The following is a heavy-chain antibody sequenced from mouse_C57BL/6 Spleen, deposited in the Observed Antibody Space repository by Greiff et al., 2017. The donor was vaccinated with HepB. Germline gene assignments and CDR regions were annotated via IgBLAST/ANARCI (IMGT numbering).Heavy chain of an antibody. V-gene: IGHV5-9*01. Sequence: EVHLVESGGGLVKPGGSLKLSCAASGFTFSSYTMSWVRQTPEKRLEWVATISGGGGNTYYPDSVKGRFTISRDNAKNTLYLQMSSLRSEDTALYYCARLSAGGYGNYVSFAYWGQGTLVTVSA. J-gene: IGHJ3*01. D-gene: IGHD2-10*02. CDR2: ISGGGGNT. CDR1: GFTFSSYT. CDR3: ARLSAGGYGNYVSFAY.